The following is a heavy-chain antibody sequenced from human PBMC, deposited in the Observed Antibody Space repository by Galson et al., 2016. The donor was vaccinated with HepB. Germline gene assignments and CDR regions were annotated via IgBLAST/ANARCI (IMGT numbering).Heavy chain of an antibody. V-gene: IGHV3-23*01. Sequence: SLRLSCAASGFTFSSYAMSWVRQAPGRGLEWVSAISGSGDTAFYTDSVKGRFTISRDNSENTLYLQMNSLRAGDTALYYCAEGVNQQHPYYFDSWGQGILVTVSS. D-gene: IGHD1-14*01. CDR1: GFTFSSYA. CDR3: AEGVNQQHPYYFDS. J-gene: IGHJ4*02. CDR2: ISGSGDTA.